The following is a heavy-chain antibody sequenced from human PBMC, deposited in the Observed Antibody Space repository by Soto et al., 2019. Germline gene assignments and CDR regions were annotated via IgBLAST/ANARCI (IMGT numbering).Heavy chain of an antibody. V-gene: IGHV3-33*01. CDR2: IWSDGSNK. Sequence: QVQLVESGGGVGQPGRSLRLSCAASGFTFSSYGMHWVRQAPGKGLEWVAVIWSDGSNKYYADSVKGRFTISRDNSKNRLYLQMNSLRIEDTAVYNCARGRYGMDVWGRGTTVTVSS. CDR1: GFTFSSYG. J-gene: IGHJ6*02. CDR3: ARGRYGMDV.